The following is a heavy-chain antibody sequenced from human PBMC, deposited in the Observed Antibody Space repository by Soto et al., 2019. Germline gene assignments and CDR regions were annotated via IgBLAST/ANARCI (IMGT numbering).Heavy chain of an antibody. J-gene: IGHJ6*02. CDR1: GYSFSSYW. Sequence: GESLKISCKGFGYSFSSYWISWVRQMPGKGLEWMGIIYPGDSDTRYSPSFQGQVTISADKSISTAYLQWSSLKASDTAMYYCARRHDSSGYYDYGMDVWGQGTTVTVSS. D-gene: IGHD3-22*01. V-gene: IGHV5-51*01. CDR2: IYPGDSDT. CDR3: ARRHDSSGYYDYGMDV.